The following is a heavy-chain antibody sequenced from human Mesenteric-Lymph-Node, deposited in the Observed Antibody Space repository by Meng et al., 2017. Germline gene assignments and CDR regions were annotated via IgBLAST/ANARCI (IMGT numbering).Heavy chain of an antibody. D-gene: IGHD3-10*01. CDR3: AKVISTASYYYFGMDV. Sequence: GESLKISCAASGFTFDDYGMSWVRQAPGKGLEWVSGINWNGGSTGYADSVKGRFTISRDNAKNSLYLQMNSLRAEDTAVYYCAKVISTASYYYFGMDVWGRGTTVTVSS. V-gene: IGHV3-20*04. CDR1: GFTFDDYG. CDR2: INWNGGST. J-gene: IGHJ6*02.